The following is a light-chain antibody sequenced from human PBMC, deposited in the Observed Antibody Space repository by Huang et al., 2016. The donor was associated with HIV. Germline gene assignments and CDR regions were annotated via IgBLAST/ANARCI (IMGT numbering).Light chain of an antibody. CDR3: QQRSSWPPRVT. CDR1: QSVNTY. J-gene: IGKJ5*01. Sequence: EIVLTQSPATLSLSPGDRATLSCRASQSVNTYLAWYQQRPGRAPRLLIYGASSRASCILSRFRGSGSGTDFTLTISSLGPEDVAVYYCQQRSSWPPRVTFGQGTRLEIK. V-gene: IGKV3-11*01. CDR2: GAS.